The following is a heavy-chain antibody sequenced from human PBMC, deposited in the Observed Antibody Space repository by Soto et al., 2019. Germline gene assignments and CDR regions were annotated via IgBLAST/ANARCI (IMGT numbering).Heavy chain of an antibody. CDR3: AKVSLGEYRGYSYGPHFDYYGMDV. J-gene: IGHJ6*02. D-gene: IGHD5-18*01. CDR2: ISYDGSNK. Sequence: GGSLRLSCAASGFTFSSYGMHWVRQAPGKGLEWVAVISYDGSNKYYADSVKGRFTTSRDNSKNTLYLQMNSLRAEDTAVYYCAKVSLGEYRGYSYGPHFDYYGMDVWGQGTTVTVSS. V-gene: IGHV3-30*18. CDR1: GFTFSSYG.